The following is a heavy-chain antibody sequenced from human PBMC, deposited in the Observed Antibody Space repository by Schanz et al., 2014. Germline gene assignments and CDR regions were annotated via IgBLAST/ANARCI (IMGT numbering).Heavy chain of an antibody. J-gene: IGHJ5*02. CDR1: GYTFTKYY. CDR3: ARRGPNCSNNACYHGWFDP. CDR2: INPNSGGT. D-gene: IGHD4-4*01. V-gene: IGHV1-2*02. Sequence: QVQLVQSGAEVKKPGASVKVSCTASGYTFTKYYVHWVRQAPGQGLEWMGWINPNSGGTDYAPTFQGRVSMTRDTSISTAYMEVTRLVSSDTAVYYCARRGPNCSNNACYHGWFDPWGQGTLVTVSS.